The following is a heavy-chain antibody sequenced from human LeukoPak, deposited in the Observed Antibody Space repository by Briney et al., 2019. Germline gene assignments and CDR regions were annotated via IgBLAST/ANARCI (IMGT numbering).Heavy chain of an antibody. D-gene: IGHD6-6*01. J-gene: IGHJ1*01. CDR3: AKDVSPGVAARHWEH. Sequence: GGSLRLSCAASGFTFSSYAMSWVRQAPGKGLEWVSAISGSGGSTYYADSVKGRFTISRDNSKNTLYLQMNSLRAEDTAVYYCAKDVSPGVAARHWEHWGQGTLVTVSS. V-gene: IGHV3-23*01. CDR1: GFTFSSYA. CDR2: ISGSGGST.